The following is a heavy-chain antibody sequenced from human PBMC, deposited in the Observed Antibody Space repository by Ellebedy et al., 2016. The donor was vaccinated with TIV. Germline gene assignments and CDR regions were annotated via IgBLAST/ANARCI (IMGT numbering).Heavy chain of an antibody. CDR1: GGSITRPSYF. D-gene: IGHD4-23*01. J-gene: IGHJ4*02. CDR3: ARLYGGGYKQFDY. V-gene: IGHV4-39*01. CDR2: IYFSRST. Sequence: MPSETLSLTCTVPGGSITRPSYFWGWIRQPPGKGLEWIGTIYFSRSTYYNPSLESRVTISVDTSKRQFSLKLRSVTAADTAAYYCARLYGGGYKQFDYWGQGTLVTVSS.